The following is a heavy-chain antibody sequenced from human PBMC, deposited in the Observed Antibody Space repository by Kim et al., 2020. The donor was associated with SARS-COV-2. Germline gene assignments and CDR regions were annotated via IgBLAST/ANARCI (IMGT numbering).Heavy chain of an antibody. CDR3: AKDSLPWGGGHFDY. J-gene: IGHJ4*02. D-gene: IGHD3-16*01. V-gene: IGHV3-23*01. Sequence: ADSVMGRFTISRDNSKNTLYLQMNSLRAEDTAVYYCAKDSLPWGGGHFDYWGQGTLVTVSS.